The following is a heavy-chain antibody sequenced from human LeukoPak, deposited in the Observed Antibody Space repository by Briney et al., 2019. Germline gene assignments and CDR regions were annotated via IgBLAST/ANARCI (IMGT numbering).Heavy chain of an antibody. D-gene: IGHD3-3*01. CDR2: IGSNGGTT. CDR1: GFTFSGYA. J-gene: IGHJ4*02. CDR3: ARRGGIHLEYFDY. V-gene: IGHV3-64*04. Sequence: PGGSLRLSCSASGFTFSGYAMHWVRQAPGKGLEYVSAIGSNGGTTDYADSVKGRFTISRDNSKNTLYLQMNSLRAEDTAVYYCARRGGIHLEYFDYWGQGTLVTVSS.